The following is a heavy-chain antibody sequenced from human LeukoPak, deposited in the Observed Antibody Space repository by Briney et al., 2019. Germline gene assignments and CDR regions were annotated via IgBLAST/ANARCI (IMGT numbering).Heavy chain of an antibody. J-gene: IGHJ4*02. Sequence: GGSLRLSCVASGFTFSKYGMHWVRQAPGKGLKWVAFITYDRGDKYYADSVEGRFTISRDNSRNTLSLQMDSLRAEDTAVYYCYTDIVTVPAPDYWGQGALVTVSS. CDR1: GFTFSKYG. D-gene: IGHD2-2*01. V-gene: IGHV3-30*02. CDR2: ITYDRGDK. CDR3: YTDIVTVPAPDY.